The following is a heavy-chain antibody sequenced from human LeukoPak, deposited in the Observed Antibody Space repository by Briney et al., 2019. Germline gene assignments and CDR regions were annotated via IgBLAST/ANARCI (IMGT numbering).Heavy chain of an antibody. J-gene: IGHJ4*02. CDR1: GYSFTSYW. Sequence: GESLEISCKASGYSFTSYWIAWVRQMPGKGLEWMGMIYPGDSDTRYSPSFQGQVTIAADKSISTAYLKWSSLKASDTAMYYCARRHGGSSWSPYYFDYWGQGTLVTVSS. V-gene: IGHV5-51*01. CDR2: IYPGDSDT. D-gene: IGHD1-26*01. CDR3: ARRHGGSSWSPYYFDY.